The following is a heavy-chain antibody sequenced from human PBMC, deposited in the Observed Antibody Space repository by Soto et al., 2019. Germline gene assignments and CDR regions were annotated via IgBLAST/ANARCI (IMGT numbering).Heavy chain of an antibody. CDR3: ARREITAPYYYAMDV. D-gene: IGHD6-6*01. CDR1: GYSFTSYW. Sequence: LGESLKISCKGSGYSFTSYWISWVRQMPGKGLEWMGRIDPSDSYTNYSPSFQGHVTISADKSISTAYLQWSSLKASDTAMYYCARREITAPYYYAMDVWGQGTTVTVSS. J-gene: IGHJ6*02. CDR2: IDPSDSYT. V-gene: IGHV5-10-1*01.